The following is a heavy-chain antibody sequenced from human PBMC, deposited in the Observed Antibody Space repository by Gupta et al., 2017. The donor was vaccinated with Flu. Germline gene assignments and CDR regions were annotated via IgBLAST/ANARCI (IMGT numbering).Heavy chain of an antibody. D-gene: IGHD1-26*01. CDR2: INHSGST. V-gene: IGHV4-34*01. CDR3: ARVVGYRGPFDY. Sequence: QVQLQQWGAGLLKPSETLSLTCAVYGGSFSGYYWSWIRQPPGKGLEWIGEINHSGSTNYNPSLKSRVTISVDTSKNQFSLKLSSVTAADTAVYYCARVVGYRGPFDYWGKGTLVTVSS. J-gene: IGHJ4*02. CDR1: GGSFSGYY.